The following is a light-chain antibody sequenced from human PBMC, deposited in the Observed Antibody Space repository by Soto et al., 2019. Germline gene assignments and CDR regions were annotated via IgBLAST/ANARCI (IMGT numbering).Light chain of an antibody. Sequence: QSVLTQPRSVSGSPGQSVTISCTGTSSEVGGYNYVSWYQQHPGKAPKLMMYDVSKRPSGVPDRFSGSKSGNTASLTISGLQAEDEADYYCCSYAGSYTSGVFGTGTKVTVL. CDR2: DVS. CDR3: CSYAGSYTSGV. CDR1: SSEVGGYNY. V-gene: IGLV2-11*01. J-gene: IGLJ1*01.